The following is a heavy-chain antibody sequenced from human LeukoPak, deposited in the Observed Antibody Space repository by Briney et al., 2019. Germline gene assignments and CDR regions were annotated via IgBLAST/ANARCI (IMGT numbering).Heavy chain of an antibody. V-gene: IGHV3-11*04. CDR3: AREARYCSSTSCSVRRGGADY. D-gene: IGHD2-2*01. J-gene: IGHJ4*02. Sequence: GGSLRLSCAASGFTFSDYYMSWIRQAPGKGLEWVSYISSSGSTIYYADSVKGRFTISRENAKNSLYLQMNSLRAEDTAVYYCAREARYCSSTSCSVRRGGADYWGQGTLVTVSS. CDR2: ISSSGSTI. CDR1: GFTFSDYY.